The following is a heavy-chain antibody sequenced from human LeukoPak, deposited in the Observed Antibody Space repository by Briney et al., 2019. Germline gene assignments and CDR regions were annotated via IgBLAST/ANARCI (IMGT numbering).Heavy chain of an antibody. D-gene: IGHD1-26*01. CDR2: IYTSGST. CDR1: GGSISSGSYY. V-gene: IGHV4-61*02. CDR3: ARVRTVGGYNWFDP. Sequence: SETLSLTCTVSGGSISSGSYYWSWIRQPAGKGLEWIGRIYTSGSTNYNPSLKSRVTISVDTSKNQFSLKLSSVTAADTAVYYCARVRTVGGYNWFDPWGQGTLVTVSS. J-gene: IGHJ5*02.